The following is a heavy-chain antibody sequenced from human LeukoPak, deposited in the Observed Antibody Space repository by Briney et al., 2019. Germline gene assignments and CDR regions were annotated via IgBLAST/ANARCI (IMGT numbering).Heavy chain of an antibody. J-gene: IGHJ4*02. V-gene: IGHV3-20*04. Sequence: PGGSLRLSCAASGFTFDDYGMSWVRQAPGKGLEWVSGINWNGGSTGYADSVKGRFTISRDNAKNSLYLQMNSLRAEDTAIYYCTKDSSMVRGDYDYFDYWGQGTLVTVSS. CDR3: TKDSSMVRGDYDYFDY. CDR1: GFTFDDYG. CDR2: INWNGGST. D-gene: IGHD3-10*01.